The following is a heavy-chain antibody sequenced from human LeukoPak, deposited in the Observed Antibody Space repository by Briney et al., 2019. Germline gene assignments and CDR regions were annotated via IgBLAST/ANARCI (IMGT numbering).Heavy chain of an antibody. V-gene: IGHV4-59*01. Sequence: PSETLSLTCTVSGGSISIYYWSWIRQPPGKGLEWIGYIYYSGSTNYNPSLKSRVTISVDTSMNQFSLKLSSVTAADTAVYYCARDPPSSGWYYFDYWGQGTLVTVSS. CDR1: GGSISIYY. D-gene: IGHD6-19*01. J-gene: IGHJ4*02. CDR2: IYYSGST. CDR3: ARDPPSSGWYYFDY.